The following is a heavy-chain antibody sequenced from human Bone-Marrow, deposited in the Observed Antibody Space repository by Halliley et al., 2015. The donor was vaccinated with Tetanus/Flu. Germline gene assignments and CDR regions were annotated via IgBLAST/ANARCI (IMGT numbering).Heavy chain of an antibody. D-gene: IGHD3-16*02. V-gene: IGHV3-30*18. Sequence: ISTGGNNEFYIDSVKGRFSISRDNSKHTLSLQMNSLRPEDTALYFCAKGLRSGFLSLWGPSDSWGQGTRVTVST. CDR2: ISTGGNNE. J-gene: IGHJ4*02. CDR3: AKGLRSGFLSLWGPSDS.